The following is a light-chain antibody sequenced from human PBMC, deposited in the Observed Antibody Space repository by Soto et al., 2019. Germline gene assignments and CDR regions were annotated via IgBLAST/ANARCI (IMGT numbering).Light chain of an antibody. Sequence: QSALTQPASVSGSPGQSITISCTGTSGDVGGYNYVSWYQQHPGKAPKLMIYEVSNRPSGVSDRFSGSKSDNTASLTISGLQAEDEADYYCSSYTISSTWVFGGGTKLTVL. CDR1: SGDVGGYNY. CDR2: EVS. J-gene: IGLJ3*02. V-gene: IGLV2-14*01. CDR3: SSYTISSTWV.